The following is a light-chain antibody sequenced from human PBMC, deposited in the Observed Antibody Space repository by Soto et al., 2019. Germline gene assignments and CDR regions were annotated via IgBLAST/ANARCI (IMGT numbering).Light chain of an antibody. Sequence: SVLTQPRSVSGSPGQSVTISCTGTSSDVGGYNYVSWYQQHPGKAPKLIIYDVSKRPSGVPDRFSGSKSGNTASLTISGLQAEDEADYYCCSSAGTYTSVFGGGTKLTVL. CDR2: DVS. V-gene: IGLV2-11*01. CDR3: CSSAGTYTSV. J-gene: IGLJ3*02. CDR1: SSDVGGYNY.